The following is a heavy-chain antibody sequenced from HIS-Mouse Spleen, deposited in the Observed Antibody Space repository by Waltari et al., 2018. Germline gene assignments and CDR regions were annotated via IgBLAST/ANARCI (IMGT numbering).Heavy chain of an antibody. Sequence: QLQLQESGPGLGTPSETLSLTRTVPGGSIRSSSYSWGWIRQPPGKGLEWIGSIYYSGSTYYNPSLKSRVTISVDTSKNQFSLKLSSVTAADTAVYYCAREIPYSSSWYDWYFDLWGRGTLVTVSS. CDR1: GGSIRSSSYS. D-gene: IGHD6-13*01. J-gene: IGHJ2*01. V-gene: IGHV4-39*07. CDR3: AREIPYSSSWYDWYFDL. CDR2: IYYSGST.